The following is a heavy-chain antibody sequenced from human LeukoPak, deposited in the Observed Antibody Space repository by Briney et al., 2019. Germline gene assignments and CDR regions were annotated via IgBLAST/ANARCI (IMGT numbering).Heavy chain of an antibody. J-gene: IGHJ4*02. D-gene: IGHD2/OR15-2a*01. CDR2: IYYSGST. Sequence: PSETLSLTCTVSGGSISNYYWSWIRQPPGKGLEWIGYIYYSGSTNYNSSLRSRVTISVDTSKNQFSLKLISVTAADTAVYYCARQDRTSGKYYDFDYWGQGTLVTVSS. V-gene: IGHV4-59*08. CDR1: GGSISNYY. CDR3: ARQDRTSGKYYDFDY.